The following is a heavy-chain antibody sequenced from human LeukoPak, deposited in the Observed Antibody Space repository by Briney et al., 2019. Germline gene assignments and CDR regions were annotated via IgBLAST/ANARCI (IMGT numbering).Heavy chain of an antibody. CDR2: ISGSGSST. J-gene: IGHJ3*01. CDR3: AKEMATIRAFDS. D-gene: IGHD5-24*01. V-gene: IGHV3-23*01. CDR1: GFIFSTYA. Sequence: GGSLRLSCAASGFIFSTYAMSWVRQAPGKGLEWVSVISGSGSSTYYADSVKGRFTISRDNSKNTLYLQMNSLRAEDTAVYYCAKEMATIRAFDSWGQGTMVTVSS.